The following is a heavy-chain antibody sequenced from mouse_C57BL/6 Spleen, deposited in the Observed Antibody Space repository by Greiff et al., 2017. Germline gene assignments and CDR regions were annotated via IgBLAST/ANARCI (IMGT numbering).Heavy chain of an antibody. Sequence: VQLKQSGAELVRPGASVKLSCTASGFNIKDYYMHWVKQRPEQGLEWIGWIDPENGDTEYASKFQGKATITADTSSNTAYLQLSSLTSEDTAVYYCTSGYYVFAYWGQGTLVTVST. CDR2: IDPENGDT. D-gene: IGHD2-3*01. J-gene: IGHJ3*01. V-gene: IGHV14-4*01. CDR1: GFNIKDYY. CDR3: TSGYYVFAY.